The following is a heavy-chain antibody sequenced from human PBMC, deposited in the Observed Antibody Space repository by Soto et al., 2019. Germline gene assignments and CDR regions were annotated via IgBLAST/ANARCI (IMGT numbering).Heavy chain of an antibody. CDR3: AKREGNTFGLFH. Sequence: EVQLVVSGGGLVQPGGSLRLSCAASGFTFSAYWIRWVRQAPEKGLEWVSRIKTDGSSTDYADSVKGRFTISRDNAKNILYLQMDSLRVEDTAVYYCAKREGNTFGLFHWGQGTLVTVSS. V-gene: IGHV3-74*01. D-gene: IGHD5-18*01. J-gene: IGHJ4*02. CDR1: GFTFSAYW. CDR2: IKTDGSST.